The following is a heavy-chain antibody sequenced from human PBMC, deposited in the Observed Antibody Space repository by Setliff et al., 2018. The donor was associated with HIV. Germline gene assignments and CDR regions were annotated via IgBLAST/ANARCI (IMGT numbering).Heavy chain of an antibody. CDR2: ISGSTGST. CDR1: GFTFNNYA. CDR3: AKGRAGYSFDY. J-gene: IGHJ4*02. Sequence: VGSLRLSCAASGFTFNNYAMSWVRQAPGKGLEWVSAISGSTGSTYYADSVKGRFTISRDNSKNTLYLQMNSLRAEDTAVYYCAKGRAGYSFDYWGQGTLVTVSS. V-gene: IGHV3-23*01. D-gene: IGHD6-13*01.